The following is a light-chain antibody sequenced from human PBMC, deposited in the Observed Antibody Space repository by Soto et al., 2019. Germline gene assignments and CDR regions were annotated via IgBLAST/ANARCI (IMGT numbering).Light chain of an antibody. CDR2: DVS. J-gene: IGLJ1*01. Sequence: VLTQPASVSGSPGQSITITCTGTSSDVGGYNYVSWYQQHPGKAPKVLISDVSNRPSGISNRFSGSKSGNTASLTISGLQAEDEADYYCSSYTSIDTWVFGTGTKVTVL. V-gene: IGLV2-14*03. CDR1: SSDVGGYNY. CDR3: SSYTSIDTWV.